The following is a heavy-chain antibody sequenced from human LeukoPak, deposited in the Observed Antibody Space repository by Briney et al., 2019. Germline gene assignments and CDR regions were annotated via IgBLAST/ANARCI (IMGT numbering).Heavy chain of an antibody. Sequence: ASLKVSCKASGYTLTGYYMHWVRQAPGQGLEWMGWINPNSGGTNYAQKFQGRVTMTRDTSISTAYMELSRLRSDDTAVYYCAREGSGSYTLYNWFDPWGQGTLVTVSS. CDR2: INPNSGGT. CDR1: GYTLTGYY. D-gene: IGHD3-10*01. J-gene: IGHJ5*02. CDR3: AREGSGSYTLYNWFDP. V-gene: IGHV1-2*02.